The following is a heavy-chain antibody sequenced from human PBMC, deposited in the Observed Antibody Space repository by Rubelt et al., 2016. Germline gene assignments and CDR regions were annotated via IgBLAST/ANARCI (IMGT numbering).Heavy chain of an antibody. D-gene: IGHD6-19*01. CDR2: IYWDDDK. CDR1: GFSLSTTGMG. V-gene: IGHV2-5*02. Sequence: QITLKESGPTLVKPTQTLTLTCTFSGFSLSTTGMGVGWIRQPPGKALEWLAVIYWDDDKGYSPSLKNRLTITKDTFKNQVVLTMTNMDPVDTATYYCARTYSIAVPGINYGMDVWGQGTTVTVSS. J-gene: IGHJ6*02. CDR3: ARTYSIAVPGINYGMDV.